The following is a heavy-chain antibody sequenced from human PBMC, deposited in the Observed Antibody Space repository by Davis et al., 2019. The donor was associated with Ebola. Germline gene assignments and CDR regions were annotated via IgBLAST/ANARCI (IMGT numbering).Heavy chain of an antibody. V-gene: IGHV3-23*01. J-gene: IGHJ5*01. CDR1: GFTFSSYA. Sequence: GESLKISCAASGFTFSSYAMSWVRQAPGKGLEWVSAISGSGGSTYYADSVKGRFTISRDNSKKTLYLQMNSLRVEDTAVYYCARDRDYYDSSAYHPRGWFDSWGQGTLVIVSS. CDR2: ISGSGGST. CDR3: ARDRDYYDSSAYHPRGWFDS. D-gene: IGHD3-22*01.